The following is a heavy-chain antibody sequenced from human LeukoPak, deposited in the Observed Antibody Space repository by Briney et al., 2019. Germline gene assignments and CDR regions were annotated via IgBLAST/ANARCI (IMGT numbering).Heavy chain of an antibody. J-gene: IGHJ4*02. CDR1: GFTFSRHW. D-gene: IGHD6-19*01. CDR3: ARTVPGYPDDYFDY. CDR2: MNQDGSAI. V-gene: IGHV3-7*01. Sequence: GGSLRLSCAASGFTFSRHWMSWVRQAPGKGLERVAHMNQDGSAIYSVDSVKGRFTISGDNDKNSLYLQMNGLTVADTAVYYCARTVPGYPDDYFDYWGQGTLVTVSS.